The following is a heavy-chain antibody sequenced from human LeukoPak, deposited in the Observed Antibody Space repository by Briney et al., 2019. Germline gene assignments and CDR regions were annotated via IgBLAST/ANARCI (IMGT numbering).Heavy chain of an antibody. CDR1: GDSISSGSYY. CDR2: INTGGTT. CDR3: ARSITMVRGAQGAFDI. V-gene: IGHV4-61*02. Sequence: SETLSLTCTVSGDSISSGSYYWSWIRQPAGKGLEYIGRINTGGTTNYNPSLKSRVTISVDTSKNQFSLKLSSVTAADTAVYYCARSITMVRGAQGAFDIWGQGTMVTVSS. D-gene: IGHD3-10*01. J-gene: IGHJ3*02.